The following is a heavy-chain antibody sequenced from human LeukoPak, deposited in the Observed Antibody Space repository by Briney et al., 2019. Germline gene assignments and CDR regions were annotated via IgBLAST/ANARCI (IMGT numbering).Heavy chain of an antibody. Sequence: PSETLSLTCTVSGGSISSYYWSWLRQPAGKGLEWIGRIYTSGSTNYNPSLKSRVTMSVDTSKNQFSLKLSSGTAADTAVYYCARGYGGATIFDYFDYWGQGTLVTVSS. CDR1: GGSISSYY. J-gene: IGHJ4*02. CDR3: ARGYGGATIFDYFDY. D-gene: IGHD1-26*01. CDR2: IYTSGST. V-gene: IGHV4-4*07.